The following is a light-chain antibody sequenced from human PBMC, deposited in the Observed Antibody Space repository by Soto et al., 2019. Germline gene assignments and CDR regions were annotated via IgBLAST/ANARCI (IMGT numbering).Light chain of an antibody. Sequence: EIVMTQSPATVSVSPGERATLSCRASQSVSSSYLAWYQQKPGQAPRLLIYGASSRATGIPDRFSGSGSGTDFTLTISRLEPEDFAVYYCQQYGSSLPITFGQGTRLEIK. J-gene: IGKJ5*01. V-gene: IGKV3-20*01. CDR2: GAS. CDR3: QQYGSSLPIT. CDR1: QSVSSSY.